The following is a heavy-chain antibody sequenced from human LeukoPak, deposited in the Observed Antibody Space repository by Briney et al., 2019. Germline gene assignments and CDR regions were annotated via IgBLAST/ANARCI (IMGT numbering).Heavy chain of an antibody. V-gene: IGHV3-21*01. CDR1: GFTFSSYS. J-gene: IGHJ5*02. CDR2: ISSGGMWI. D-gene: IGHD1-26*01. CDR3: ARDAGGRTQREGWFDP. Sequence: GGALRLSCAASGFTFSSYSMNWVRQAPGKGLEWVSSISSGGMWIYYADSLKGRFTISRDNAKNSLYLQMKSLRVEDTAVYYCARDAGGRTQREGWFDPWGQGTLVTVSS.